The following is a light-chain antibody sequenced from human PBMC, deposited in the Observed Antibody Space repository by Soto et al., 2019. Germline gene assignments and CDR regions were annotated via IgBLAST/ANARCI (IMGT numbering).Light chain of an antibody. CDR1: QSVSNY. CDR2: DAS. Sequence: EIVLTQSPATLSLSPGERATLSCRASQSVSNYLAWYQQKPGQAPRLLIYDASNRATGIPARFSGSGAATDFTLTISSLEPEDFAVYYCQQRSNWPLLTFGGGTKVEIK. CDR3: QQRSNWPLLT. J-gene: IGKJ4*01. V-gene: IGKV3-11*01.